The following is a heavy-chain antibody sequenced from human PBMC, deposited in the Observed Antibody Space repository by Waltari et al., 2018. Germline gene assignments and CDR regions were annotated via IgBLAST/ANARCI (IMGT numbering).Heavy chain of an antibody. D-gene: IGHD3-16*01. CDR2: ISSSSSTK. J-gene: IGHJ6*03. V-gene: IGHV3-48*01. CDR3: AGGGYYYYYMDV. Sequence: EVQLVESGGGLVQPGGSLRLACVGSDFTFSSSRVNWVRQAPGKGLGWVSYISSSSSTKYYADSVKGRFTISRDNAKNSLYLQMNSLRAEDTAVYYCAGGGYYYYYMDVWGKGTTVTVSS. CDR1: DFTFSSSR.